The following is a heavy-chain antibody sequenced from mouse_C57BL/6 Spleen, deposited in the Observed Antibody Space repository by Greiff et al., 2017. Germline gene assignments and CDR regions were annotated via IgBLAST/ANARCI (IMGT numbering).Heavy chain of an antibody. Sequence: VQLQQSGPELVKPGASVKISCKASGYAFSSSWMNWVKQRPGKGLEWIGRIYPGDGDTNYNGKFKGKATLTADKSSSTAYMQLSSLTSEDSAVYFCARYAMDYWGQGTSVTVSS. V-gene: IGHV1-82*01. CDR2: IYPGDGDT. J-gene: IGHJ4*01. CDR1: GYAFSSSW. CDR3: ARYAMDY.